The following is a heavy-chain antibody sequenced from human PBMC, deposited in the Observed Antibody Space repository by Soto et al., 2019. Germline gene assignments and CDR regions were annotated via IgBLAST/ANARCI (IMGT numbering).Heavy chain of an antibody. CDR2: INADGTST. CDR3: VKVLARGVGVPRFYFDS. J-gene: IGHJ4*02. V-gene: IGHV3-74*01. Sequence: PGGSLRLSCAASGFTFSNSWMHWVRQVSGKGLEWVSRINADGTSTSYADSVKGRFTISRDNAKNTLYLHVNSLRAEDTAVYYCVKVLARGVGVPRFYFDSWGQGALGTVSS. CDR1: GFTFSNSW. D-gene: IGHD2-2*01.